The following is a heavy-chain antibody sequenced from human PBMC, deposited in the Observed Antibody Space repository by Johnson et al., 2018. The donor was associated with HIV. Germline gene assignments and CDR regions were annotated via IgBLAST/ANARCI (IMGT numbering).Heavy chain of an antibody. CDR1: GFTFSTYG. Sequence: VQLVESGGGVVQPGGSLRLSCAASGFTFSTYGMHWVRQAPGKGLEWVAFIRHDGSNKYYADSVKGRFTISRDNSKNMLFLQMNSLRAEDTAMFYCAKYNWNHDAFDIWGQGTKVTVSS. CDR3: AKYNWNHDAFDI. CDR2: IRHDGSNK. D-gene: IGHD1-20*01. V-gene: IGHV3-30*02. J-gene: IGHJ3*02.